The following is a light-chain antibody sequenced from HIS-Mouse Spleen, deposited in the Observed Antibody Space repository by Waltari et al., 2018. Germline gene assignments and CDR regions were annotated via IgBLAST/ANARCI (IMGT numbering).Light chain of an antibody. CDR1: SSDVGGYNY. Sequence: QSALTQPASVSGSPGQSITIPCTGTSSDVGGYNYVSGYQQHPGKAPKLTIYDVSNRPSGVSSRSSGSKAGNTASLTISELQAEDEADYYCSSYTGSSTVVFGGGTKLTVL. J-gene: IGLJ2*01. CDR2: DVS. CDR3: SSYTGSSTVV. V-gene: IGLV2-14*03.